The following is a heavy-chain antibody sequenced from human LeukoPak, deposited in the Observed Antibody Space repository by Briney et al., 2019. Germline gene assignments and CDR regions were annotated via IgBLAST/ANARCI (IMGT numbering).Heavy chain of an antibody. CDR2: IYSGGST. CDR1: GLTVSSTY. CDR3: ARSVAHSH. D-gene: IGHD6-19*01. Sequence: RGSLSLSRAASGLTVSSTYMSWVRQAPGKGLEWVSLIYSGGSTYYADSVKGRFTISRDNSKNTLYLQMNSLRAEDTAVYYCARSVAHSHWGQGTLVTVSS. J-gene: IGHJ4*02. V-gene: IGHV3-53*01.